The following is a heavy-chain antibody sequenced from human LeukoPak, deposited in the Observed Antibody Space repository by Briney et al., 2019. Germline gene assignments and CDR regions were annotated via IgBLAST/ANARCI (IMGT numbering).Heavy chain of an antibody. Sequence: GGSLRLSCAASGFTFSNYAMSWVRQAPGKGLEWVSLISGNGGNTYYADSVKGRFTISRDNSKNTLYVQMNSLRAEDTAVYYCARDSLIQYGSGSYWGFDYWGRGILVTVSS. CDR2: ISGNGGNT. J-gene: IGHJ4*02. D-gene: IGHD3-10*01. V-gene: IGHV3-23*01. CDR3: ARDSLIQYGSGSYWGFDY. CDR1: GFTFSNYA.